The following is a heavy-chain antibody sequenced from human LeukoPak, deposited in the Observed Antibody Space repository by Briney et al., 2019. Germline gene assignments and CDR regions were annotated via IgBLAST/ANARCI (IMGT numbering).Heavy chain of an antibody. CDR3: ARHSTSYGPFDY. J-gene: IGHJ4*02. D-gene: IGHD5-18*01. CDR1: GFTFSSYS. CDR2: INHSGST. V-gene: IGHV4-34*01. Sequence: GSLRLSCAASGFTFSSYSMNWIRQPPGKGLEWIGEINHSGSTNYNPSLKSRVTISVDTSKNQFSLKLSSVTAADTAVYYCARHSTSYGPFDYWGQGTLVTVSS.